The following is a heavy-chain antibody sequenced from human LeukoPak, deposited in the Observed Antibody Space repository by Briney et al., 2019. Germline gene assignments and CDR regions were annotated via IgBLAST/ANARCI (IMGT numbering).Heavy chain of an antibody. V-gene: IGHV4-30-4*08. CDR2: IYYSGST. CDR1: GGSISSGGYY. J-gene: IGHJ4*02. Sequence: SRTLSLTCTVSGGSISSGGYYWSWIRQHPGKGLEWIGYIYYSGSTYYNPSLKSRVTISVDTSKNQFSLKLSSVTAADTAVYYCARGLRGDPSDYWGQGTLVTVSS. CDR3: ARGLRGDPSDY.